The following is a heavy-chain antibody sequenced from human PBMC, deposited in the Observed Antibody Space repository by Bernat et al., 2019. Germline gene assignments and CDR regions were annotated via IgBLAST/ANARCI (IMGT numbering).Heavy chain of an antibody. J-gene: IGHJ6*03. CDR3: ARVASSSYGNYYYYYYMDV. CDR1: GYSISRVYY. Sequence: QVQLQESGPGLVKPSETLSLTCAVSGYSISRVYYWGWIRQPPGKGLEWIGNIYHGGSTYYNPSLKSRVTISVDTSKNQFSLKLSSVTAADTAVYYCARVASSSYGNYYYYYYMDVWGKGTTVTVSS. CDR2: IYHGGST. V-gene: IGHV4-38-2*01. D-gene: IGHD6-6*01.